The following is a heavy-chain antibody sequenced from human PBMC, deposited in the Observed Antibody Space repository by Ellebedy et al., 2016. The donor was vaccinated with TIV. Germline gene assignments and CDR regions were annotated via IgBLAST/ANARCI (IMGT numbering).Heavy chain of an antibody. CDR1: GFTFSSYW. V-gene: IGHV3-74*01. CDR3: ARAGESHAFDI. D-gene: IGHD7-27*01. Sequence: GESLKISCAASGFTFSSYWMHWVRQAPGKGLVWVSRINSDGSSTSYADSVKGRFTISRENAKNSLYLQMNSLRAGDTAVYYCARAGESHAFDIWGQGTMVTVSS. CDR2: INSDGSST. J-gene: IGHJ3*02.